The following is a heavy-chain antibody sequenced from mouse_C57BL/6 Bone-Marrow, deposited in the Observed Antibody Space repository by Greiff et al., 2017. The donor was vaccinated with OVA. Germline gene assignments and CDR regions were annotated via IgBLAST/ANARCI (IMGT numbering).Heavy chain of an antibody. CDR3: ARYRGHYAMDY. V-gene: IGHV7-3*01. J-gene: IGHJ4*01. CDR1: GFTFTDYY. CDR2: IRNKANGYTT. Sequence: EVHLVESGGGLVQPGGSLSLSCAASGFTFTDYYMSWVRQPPGKALEWLGFIRNKANGYTTEYSASVKGRFTISRDNSQSILYLQMNALRAEDSATYYCARYRGHYAMDYWGQGTSVTVSS.